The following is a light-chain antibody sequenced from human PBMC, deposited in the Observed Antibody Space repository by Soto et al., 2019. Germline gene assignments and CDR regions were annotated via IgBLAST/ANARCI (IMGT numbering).Light chain of an antibody. Sequence: DIVMIQSPLALPVTPGEPASISCRSSKSLLHSNGYNYLDWYLQQPGQSPQLLIFLGSNRASGVPDRFSGSGSGTDFTLKISRVEAGDVGIYYCMQSLQAPQLTFGGGTRVEIK. CDR3: MQSLQAPQLT. CDR1: KSLLHSNGYNY. CDR2: LGS. J-gene: IGKJ4*01. V-gene: IGKV2-28*01.